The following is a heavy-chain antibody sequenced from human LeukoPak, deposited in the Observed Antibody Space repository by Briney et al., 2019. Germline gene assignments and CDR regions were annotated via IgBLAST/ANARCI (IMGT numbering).Heavy chain of an antibody. D-gene: IGHD6-13*01. CDR3: ARLDSSSWYGYDY. CDR2: ISSSGSTI. CDR1: GFTFSSYS. J-gene: IGHJ4*02. Sequence: PGGSLRLSCAASGFTFSSYSMYWVRQAPGKGLEWVSYISSSGSTIYYADSVKGRFTISRDNAKNSLYLQMNSLRAEDTAVYYCARLDSSSWYGYDYWGQGTLVTVSS. V-gene: IGHV3-48*01.